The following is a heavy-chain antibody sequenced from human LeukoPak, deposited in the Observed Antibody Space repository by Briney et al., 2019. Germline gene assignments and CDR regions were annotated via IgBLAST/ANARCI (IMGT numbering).Heavy chain of an antibody. Sequence: PLETLSLTCAVYGGSFSGYYWSWIRQPPGKGLEWIGEINHSGSTNYNPSLKSRVTISVDTSKNQFSLKLSSVTAADTAVYYCARGPDSNIAVAGHIDYWGQGTLVTVSS. D-gene: IGHD6-19*01. V-gene: IGHV4-34*01. CDR1: GGSFSGYY. CDR2: INHSGST. CDR3: ARGPDSNIAVAGHIDY. J-gene: IGHJ4*02.